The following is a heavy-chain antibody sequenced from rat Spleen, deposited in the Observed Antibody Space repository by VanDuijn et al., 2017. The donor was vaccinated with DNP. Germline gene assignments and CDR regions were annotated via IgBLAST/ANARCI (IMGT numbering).Heavy chain of an antibody. CDR3: VRPDY. CDR1: GFTFSTFD. CDR2: IGTSGGST. V-gene: IGHV5-25*01. Sequence: EVQLVESGGGLVQPGRSLKLSCAASGFTFSTFDMAWVRQAPTKGLEWVASIGTSGGSTYYRDSVKGRFTVSRDNAKSTLYLQMDSLRSEDTATYYCVRPDYWGQGVMVTVSS. J-gene: IGHJ2*01.